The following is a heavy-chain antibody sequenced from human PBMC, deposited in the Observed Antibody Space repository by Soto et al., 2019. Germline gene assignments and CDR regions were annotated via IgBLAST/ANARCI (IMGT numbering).Heavy chain of an antibody. CDR1: EFSFSSYA. Sequence: LXLSFASSEFSFSSYAMHWIRQAPGKGLEWVAVISFDGNIIQYADSVKGRFIISRDNSKNTLYLQMNSLRGEDTAVYYCARTFDTITYYFDYWGQGTLVTVYS. D-gene: IGHD3-9*01. CDR2: ISFDGNII. CDR3: ARTFDTITYYFDY. J-gene: IGHJ4*02. V-gene: IGHV3-30*16.